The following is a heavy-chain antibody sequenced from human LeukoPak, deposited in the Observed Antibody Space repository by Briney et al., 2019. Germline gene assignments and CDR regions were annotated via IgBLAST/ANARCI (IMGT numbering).Heavy chain of an antibody. CDR3: ARDGVGSGWYYYYYGMDV. D-gene: IGHD6-19*01. V-gene: IGHV1-46*01. CDR2: INPSGGST. Sequence: ASVKVSCKASGYTFTSYDINWVRQAPGQGLEWMGIINPSGGSTSYAQKFQGRVTMTRDTSISTAYMELSSLRSEDAAVYYCARDGVGSGWYYYYYGMDVWGQGTTVTVSS. J-gene: IGHJ6*02. CDR1: GYTFTSYD.